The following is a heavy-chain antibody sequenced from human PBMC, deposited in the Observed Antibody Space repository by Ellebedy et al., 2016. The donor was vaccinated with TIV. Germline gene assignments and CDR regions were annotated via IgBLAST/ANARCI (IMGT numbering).Heavy chain of an antibody. CDR2: IKSKTDGGTT. Sequence: PGGSLRLSCAASGFTFSNTWMNWVRQTPGKGLEWVGRIKSKTDGGTTDYAAPVKGRFTISRDDSKNTLYLQMNSLKTEDTAVYYCTTASSNSRVDCSSISCYQPGWGQGTLVTVSS. J-gene: IGHJ4*02. V-gene: IGHV3-15*07. CDR3: TTASSNSRVDCSSISCYQPG. CDR1: GFTFSNTW. D-gene: IGHD2-2*01.